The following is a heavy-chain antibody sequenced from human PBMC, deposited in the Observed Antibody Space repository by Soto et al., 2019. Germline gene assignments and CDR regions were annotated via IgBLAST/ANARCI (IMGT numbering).Heavy chain of an antibody. J-gene: IGHJ4*02. V-gene: IGHV3-21*04. Sequence: EVQLVESGGGLVKPGGSLRLSCAASGFTFSSYSMNWVRQAPGKGLEWVSAISSSSSYIYYADSVKGRFTSSRDNAKNSLYLQMNSQRAEDTAVSYCAPSNSYSSSPPGDYWGQGTLVTVSS. CDR3: APSNSYSSSPPGDY. D-gene: IGHD6-6*01. CDR1: GFTFSSYS. CDR2: ISSSSSYI.